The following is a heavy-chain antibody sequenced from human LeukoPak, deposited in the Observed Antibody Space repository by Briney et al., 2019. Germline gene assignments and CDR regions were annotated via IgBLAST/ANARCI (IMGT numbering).Heavy chain of an antibody. V-gene: IGHV4-59*02. Sequence: PSETLSLTCNVSGGFVSTYYWSWIRQSPGKGLEWIGYKYYSGNTNYSPSLQSRVTISVDTSTNQVFLQLTSATAADTAVYYCARGEGGYYSHWHFDLWGRGILVSVSS. CDR3: ARGEGGYYSHWHFDL. CDR2: KYYSGNT. CDR1: GGFVSTYY. J-gene: IGHJ2*01. D-gene: IGHD2-15*01.